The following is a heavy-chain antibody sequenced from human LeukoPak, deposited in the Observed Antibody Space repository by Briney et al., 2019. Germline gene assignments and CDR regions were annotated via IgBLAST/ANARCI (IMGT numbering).Heavy chain of an antibody. Sequence: ASVKVSCKASGYTFTGYYMYWVRQAPGQGLEWMGWINPNSGGTNYAQKFQGRVTMTRDTSISTAYMELRRLRSDDTAVYYCARDRGLWGSSWYFDLWGRGTLVTVSS. J-gene: IGHJ2*01. CDR2: INPNSGGT. CDR3: ARDRGLWGSSWYFDL. V-gene: IGHV1-2*02. D-gene: IGHD3-16*01. CDR1: GYTFTGYY.